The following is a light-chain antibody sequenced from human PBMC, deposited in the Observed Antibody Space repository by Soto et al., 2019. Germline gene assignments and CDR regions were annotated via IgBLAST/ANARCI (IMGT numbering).Light chain of an antibody. CDR1: SSDFGCYNH. CDR2: EVT. CDR3: SSYTTSRTYV. V-gene: IGLV2-18*02. Sequence: QSVLTQPPSVSGSPGQSVTISCTGTSSDFGCYNHVSWYQQSPGTSLKLILYEVTDRPSGVLDRFSGSKSGNTASLTITGLQAEDEADYYCSSYTTSRTYVFGTGTKVTVL. J-gene: IGLJ1*01.